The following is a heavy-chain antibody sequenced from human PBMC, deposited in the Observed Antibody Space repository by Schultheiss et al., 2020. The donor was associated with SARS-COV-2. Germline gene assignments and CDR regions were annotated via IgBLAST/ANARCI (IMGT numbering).Heavy chain of an antibody. V-gene: IGHV3-11*04. Sequence: LSLTCTVSGGSISSGGYYWSWIRQAPGKGLEWVSYISSSSSTIYYADSVKGRFTISRDNAKNSLYLQMNSLRAEDTAVYYCARDHDIVVVPAAIGGWFDPWGQGTLVTVSS. CDR3: ARDHDIVVVPAAIGGWFDP. D-gene: IGHD2-2*02. J-gene: IGHJ5*02. CDR2: ISSSSSTI. CDR1: GGSISSGGYY.